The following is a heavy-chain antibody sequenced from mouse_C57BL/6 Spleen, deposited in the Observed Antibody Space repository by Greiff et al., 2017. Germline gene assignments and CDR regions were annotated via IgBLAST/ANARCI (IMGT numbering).Heavy chain of an antibody. CDR1: GYTFTSYW. Sequence: VQLQQSGAELVKPGASVKLSCKASGYTFTSYWMHWVKQRPGRGLEWIGRIDPNSGGTKYNEKFKSKATLTVDKPSSTAYMQLSSLTSEDSAVYECARARATVVATHFDYWGQGTTLTVSS. V-gene: IGHV1-72*01. CDR2: IDPNSGGT. J-gene: IGHJ2*01. D-gene: IGHD1-1*01. CDR3: ARARATVVATHFDY.